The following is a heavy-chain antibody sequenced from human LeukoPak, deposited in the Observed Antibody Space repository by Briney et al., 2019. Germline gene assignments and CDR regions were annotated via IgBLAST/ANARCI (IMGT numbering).Heavy chain of an antibody. CDR1: GFTVSSNY. CDR2: IYSGGST. D-gene: IGHD3-10*01. J-gene: IGHJ6*03. Sequence: GGSLRLSCAPSGFTVSSNYMSWVRQAPGKGLEWVSVIYSGGSTYYADSVKGRFTISRDNTKNTLYLQMNSLRAEDTAVYYCARDFGPRPYYYMDVWGKGTTVTVCS. V-gene: IGHV3-53*01. CDR3: ARDFGPRPYYYMDV.